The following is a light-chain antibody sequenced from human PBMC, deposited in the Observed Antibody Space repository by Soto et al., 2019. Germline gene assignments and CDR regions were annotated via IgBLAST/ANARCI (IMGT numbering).Light chain of an antibody. V-gene: IGLV2-8*01. J-gene: IGLJ1*01. Sequence: SSLNSPPSESGSPGQSVALSCTETSSDVGGSNYVSWYQQHPGKAPTLMIYEVNKRPSGVPDRFSGSKSGNTAALTVSGLQAEDEADYYCSSYAGSSKGFGTGTKVTAL. CDR1: SSDVGGSNY. CDR2: EVN. CDR3: SSYAGSSKG.